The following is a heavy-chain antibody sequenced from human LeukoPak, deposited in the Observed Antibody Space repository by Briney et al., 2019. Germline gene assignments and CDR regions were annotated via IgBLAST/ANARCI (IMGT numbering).Heavy chain of an antibody. Sequence: SETLSLTCTVSGDSISSHYWSWLRQPPGKGLEWIGYIYNSGSTNYNPSLKSRVTISVDTSKNRFSLNLSSVTAADTAVYYCARGHYYDSSGDYWGQGTLVTVSS. CDR3: ARGHYYDSSGDY. CDR2: IYNSGST. J-gene: IGHJ4*02. V-gene: IGHV4-59*11. CDR1: GDSISSHY. D-gene: IGHD3-22*01.